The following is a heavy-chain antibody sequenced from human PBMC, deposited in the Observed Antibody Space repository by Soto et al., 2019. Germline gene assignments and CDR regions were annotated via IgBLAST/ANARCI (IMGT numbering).Heavy chain of an antibody. J-gene: IGHJ4*02. D-gene: IGHD6-13*01. Sequence: ILSCVASEFTFSDYYMSWLRQAPGKGLEWVSYISGSGSTIHDADSVKGRFTISRDNAKNSLYLQMNSLRAEDTAVYYCARLGSIAAAGTPDYWGQGTLVTVSS. CDR1: EFTFSDYY. V-gene: IGHV3-11*01. CDR3: ARLGSIAAAGTPDY. CDR2: ISGSGSTI.